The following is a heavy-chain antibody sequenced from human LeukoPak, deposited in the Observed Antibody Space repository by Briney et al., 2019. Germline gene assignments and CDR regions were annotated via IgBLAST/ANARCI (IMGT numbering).Heavy chain of an antibody. Sequence: GGSLRLSCAASGLTFSSYGMHWVRQAPGKGLEWVAFIWYDGSNKYYADSVKGRFTISRDNSKNTLYLQMNSLRAEDTAVYYCAKGASPVEHYYMDVWGKGTTVTVSS. J-gene: IGHJ6*03. V-gene: IGHV3-30*02. CDR3: AKGASPVEHYYMDV. CDR1: GLTFSSYG. CDR2: IWYDGSNK.